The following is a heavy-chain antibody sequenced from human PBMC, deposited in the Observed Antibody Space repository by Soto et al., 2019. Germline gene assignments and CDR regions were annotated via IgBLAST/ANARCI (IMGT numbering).Heavy chain of an antibody. CDR3: ARDVVVVPAAISYHYYYMDV. V-gene: IGHV4-34*01. Sequence: ETLSLTCAVYGGSFSGYYLSWIRQPPGKGLEWIGEINHSGSTNYNPSLKSRVTISVDTSKNQLSLKLSSVTAADTAVYYCARDVVVVPAAISYHYYYMDVWGKGTTVTAP. D-gene: IGHD2-2*01. CDR2: INHSGST. CDR1: GGSFSGYY. J-gene: IGHJ6*03.